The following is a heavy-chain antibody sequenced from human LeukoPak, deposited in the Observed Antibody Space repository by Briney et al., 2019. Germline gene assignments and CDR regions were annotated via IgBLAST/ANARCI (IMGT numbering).Heavy chain of an antibody. V-gene: IGHV3-11*01. D-gene: IGHD3-10*01. CDR2: ISSSGSTI. CDR3: AAHNYYGSGGLYYFDY. Sequence: GGSLRLSCAASGFTFSDYYMSWIRQAPGKGLEWVSYISSSGSTIYYADSVKGRFTISRDNAKNSLYLQMNSLRAEDTAVYYCAAHNYYGSGGLYYFDYWGQGTLVTVSS. CDR1: GFTFSDYY. J-gene: IGHJ4*02.